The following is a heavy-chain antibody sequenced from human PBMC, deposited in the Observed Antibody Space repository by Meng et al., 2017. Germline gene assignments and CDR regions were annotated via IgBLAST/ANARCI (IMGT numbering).Heavy chain of an antibody. V-gene: IGHV4-4*02. D-gene: IGHD6-19*01. J-gene: IGHJ4*02. CDR3: ARRGLWLDPQNFDY. Sequence: QGHLAESGPGLGNPSVSLYLPCAFSGGSISSSNWWSWVRQPPGNGLEWIGEIYHSGSTTYNPSLTRRVTISVDKSKNQFSLTLSSVTAADTAVYYCARRGLWLDPQNFDYWGQGTLVTVSS. CDR1: GGSISSSNW. CDR2: IYHSGST.